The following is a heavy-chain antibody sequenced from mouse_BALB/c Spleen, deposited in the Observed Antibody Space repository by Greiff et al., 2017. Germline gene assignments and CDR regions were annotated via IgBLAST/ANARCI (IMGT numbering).Heavy chain of an antibody. D-gene: IGHD1-1*01. CDR2: IYPGDGDT. Sequence: QVHVKQSGAELVRPGSSVKISCKASGYAFSSYWMNWVKQRPGQGLEWIGQIYPGDGDTNYNGKFKGKATLTADKSSSTAYMQLSSLTSEDSAVYFCARTNYYGSSPYFDVWGAGTTVTVSS. J-gene: IGHJ1*01. CDR3: ARTNYYGSSPYFDV. CDR1: GYAFSSYW. V-gene: IGHV1-80*01.